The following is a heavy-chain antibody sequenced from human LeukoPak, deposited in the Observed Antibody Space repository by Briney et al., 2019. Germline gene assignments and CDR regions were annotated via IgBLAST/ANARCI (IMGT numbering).Heavy chain of an antibody. J-gene: IGHJ4*02. CDR3: ASVKYSSSSGGFDY. Sequence: TSETLSLTCTVSGGSISSSSYYWGWIRQPPGKGLEWIGSIYYSGSTYYNPSLKSRVTISVDTSKNQFSLKLSSVTAADTAVYYCASVKYSSSSGGFDYWGQGTLVTVSS. D-gene: IGHD6-6*01. CDR2: IYYSGST. CDR1: GGSISSSSYY. V-gene: IGHV4-39*07.